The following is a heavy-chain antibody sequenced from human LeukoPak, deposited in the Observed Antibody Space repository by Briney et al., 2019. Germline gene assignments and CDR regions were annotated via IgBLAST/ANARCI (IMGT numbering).Heavy chain of an antibody. J-gene: IGHJ4*02. D-gene: IGHD3-16*02. CDR3: TREERRLGELSLAY. Sequence: GRSLRLSCTASGFTFGDYAMSWVRQAPGKGLEWVGFIRSKAYGGTTEYAASVKGRFTISRDDSKSIAYLQMNSLKTEDTAAYYCTREERRLGELSLAYWGQGTLVTVSS. V-gene: IGHV3-49*04. CDR2: IRSKAYGGTT. CDR1: GFTFGDYA.